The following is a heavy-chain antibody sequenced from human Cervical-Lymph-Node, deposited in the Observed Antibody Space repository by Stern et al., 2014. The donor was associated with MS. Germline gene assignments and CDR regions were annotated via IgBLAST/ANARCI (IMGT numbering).Heavy chain of an antibody. CDR3: ASGYRIFDY. Sequence: QLQLQESGPGLVKPSQTLSLTCTVSGGSISSGSDYWSWIRQPAGKGLEWIGRIHPSGSAFYTPSLKSRVIISKDTSRNQFFLELNSATAADTAIYYCASGYRIFDYWGQGILVTVSS. V-gene: IGHV4-61*02. D-gene: IGHD5-18*01. CDR2: IHPSGSA. CDR1: GGSISSGSDY. J-gene: IGHJ4*02.